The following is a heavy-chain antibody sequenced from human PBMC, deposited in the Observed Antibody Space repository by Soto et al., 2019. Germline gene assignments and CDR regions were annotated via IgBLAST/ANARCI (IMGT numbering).Heavy chain of an antibody. CDR3: ARGRGYSYGLDP. CDR1: GDFISSSNNY. D-gene: IGHD5-18*01. J-gene: IGHJ5*02. V-gene: IGHV4-30-4*01. Sequence: QVQLQESGPGLVKPSQTLSLTCTVSGDFISSSNNYWSWIRQPPGEGLEWIGFISYSGTTSYSPSLKSRLAISLDTSKNQFSLSLSSVTAADTAVYYCARGRGYSYGLDPWGQGTLVTVSS. CDR2: ISYSGTT.